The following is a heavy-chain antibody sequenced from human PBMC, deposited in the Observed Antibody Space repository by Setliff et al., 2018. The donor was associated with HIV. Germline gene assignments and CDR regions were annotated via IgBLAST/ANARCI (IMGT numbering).Heavy chain of an antibody. CDR2: INYSGST. CDR1: GGSLSGYH. CDR3: ARILVAAAGTGFDP. D-gene: IGHD6-13*01. V-gene: IGHV4-34*01. J-gene: IGHJ5*02. Sequence: SETLSLTCGVYGGSLSGYHWSWIRLPPGKGLEWIGEINYSGSTNYNPSLTSRVIISVDTSKNQFSVKLNSVTAADTAVYYCARILVAAAGTGFDPWGQGILVTVSS.